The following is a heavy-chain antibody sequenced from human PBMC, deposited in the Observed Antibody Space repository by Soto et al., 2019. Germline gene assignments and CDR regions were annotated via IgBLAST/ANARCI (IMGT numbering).Heavy chain of an antibody. CDR1: GDRVTSNSAG. CDR2: TYYRSKLYR. V-gene: IGHV6-1*01. J-gene: IGHJ5*02. CDR3: ARGPPPLDP. Sequence: LSRAGGNYGDRVTSNSAGWNWIRHSPARGLEWLGRTYYRSKLYRHYGTSVKSRITIKHDTSKNQFSLQLNSVTPEDTAVYYGARGPPPLDPWGQGILLTVSP.